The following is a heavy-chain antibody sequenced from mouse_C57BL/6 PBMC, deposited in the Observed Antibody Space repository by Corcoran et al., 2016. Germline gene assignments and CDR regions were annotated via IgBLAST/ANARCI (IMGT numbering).Heavy chain of an antibody. CDR1: GYSITSGYS. D-gene: IGHD2-4*01. J-gene: IGHJ3*01. CDR3: SRDYDYDTFAY. CDR2: ISYDGSN. Sequence: DVQLKASGPGFVQPSQYLSLASTVTGYSITSGYSWNWIRQFPGNKEEWMGYISYDGSNNYNPYLQNRISITRDTYKNQFFLKLNSGTTEDTATYYCSRDYDYDTFAYWGQGTLVTVSA. V-gene: IGHV3-6*01.